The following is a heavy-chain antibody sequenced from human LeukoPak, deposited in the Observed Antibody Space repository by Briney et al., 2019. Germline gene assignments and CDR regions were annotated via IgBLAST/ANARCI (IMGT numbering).Heavy chain of an antibody. D-gene: IGHD1-26*01. J-gene: IGHJ4*02. CDR3: ARYYSGSYSFDY. Sequence: GGSLRLSCAASGFTFSNYAMNWVRQAPEKVLEWVLEISGTGGSTYYADSVKGRFTISRDNSRNTLYLQMHSLRVEDTAIYYCARYYSGSYSFDYWGQGTLVTVSS. V-gene: IGHV3-23*01. CDR1: GFTFSNYA. CDR2: ISGTGGST.